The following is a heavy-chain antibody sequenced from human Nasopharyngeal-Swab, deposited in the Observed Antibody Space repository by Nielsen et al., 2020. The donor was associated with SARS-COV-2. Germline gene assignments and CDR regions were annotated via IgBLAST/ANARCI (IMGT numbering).Heavy chain of an antibody. J-gene: IGHJ6*03. CDR3: ARDSFVVVPAAIPYYYYYMDV. CDR1: AGTFSSYA. CDR2: IIPIFGTA. Sequence: SVKVSCKASAGTFSSYAISWVRQAPGQGLEWMGGIIPIFGTANYAQKFQGRVTITADESTSTAYMELSSLRSEDTAVYYCARDSFVVVPAAIPYYYYYMDVWGKGTTVTVSS. D-gene: IGHD2-2*01. V-gene: IGHV1-69*13.